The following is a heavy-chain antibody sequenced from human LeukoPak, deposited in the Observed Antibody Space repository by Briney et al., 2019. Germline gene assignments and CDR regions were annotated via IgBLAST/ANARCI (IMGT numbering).Heavy chain of an antibody. CDR1: GYTFTDYY. Sequence: ASVKVSCKASGYTFTDYYMQWVRQAPGQGLEWMGWISAYNGNTNYAQKLQGRVTMTTDTYTSTTYMELRSLRSDDTAVYYCASSDGKYFQHWGQGTLVTVSS. CDR2: ISAYNGNT. V-gene: IGHV1-18*04. D-gene: IGHD1-1*01. CDR3: ASSDGKYFQH. J-gene: IGHJ1*01.